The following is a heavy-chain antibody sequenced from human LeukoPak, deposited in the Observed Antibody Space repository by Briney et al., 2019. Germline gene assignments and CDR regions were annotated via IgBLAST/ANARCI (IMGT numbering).Heavy chain of an antibody. Sequence: ASMKVSCEATGYTFTGNYIHWVRQAPGQGLEWMGWMNPSSGVTDYAQNFQGRVLMTRDTSVNTAYMELSRLTSDDTAVYYCARQLWDDWYSDLWGRGTLVTVSS. V-gene: IGHV1-2*02. J-gene: IGHJ2*01. CDR1: GYTFTGNY. D-gene: IGHD5-18*01. CDR3: ARQLWDDWYSDL. CDR2: MNPSSGVT.